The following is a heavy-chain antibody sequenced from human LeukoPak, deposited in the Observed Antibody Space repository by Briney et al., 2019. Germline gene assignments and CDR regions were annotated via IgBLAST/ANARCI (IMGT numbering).Heavy chain of an antibody. CDR3: ATSARTYIGSSLDY. CDR2: ISGSGGST. D-gene: IGHD2-15*01. V-gene: IGHV3-23*01. Sequence: GGSLRVSCAASGFTFSTNAMSWVRQAPGKGLEWVAAISGSGGSTYYADSVKGRFTISRDNAKNTLYLQMNSLRAEDTALYYCATSARTYIGSSLDYWGQGTLVTVSS. CDR1: GFTFSTNA. J-gene: IGHJ4*02.